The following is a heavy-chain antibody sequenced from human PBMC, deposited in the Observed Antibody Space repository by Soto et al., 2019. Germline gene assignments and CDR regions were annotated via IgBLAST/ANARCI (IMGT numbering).Heavy chain of an antibody. CDR3: ARAHPKYYYYGLDA. V-gene: IGHV4-59*01. Sequence: PSETLSLTCTVSGGSISGYYWSWIRQPPGKGLEWIGFIYFTGNTNYKPSLESRVTISLDTSKNQFSLKVTSVTAADTAVYYCARAHPKYYYYGLDAWGQGTTVTV. CDR1: GGSISGYY. J-gene: IGHJ6*02. CDR2: IYFTGNT.